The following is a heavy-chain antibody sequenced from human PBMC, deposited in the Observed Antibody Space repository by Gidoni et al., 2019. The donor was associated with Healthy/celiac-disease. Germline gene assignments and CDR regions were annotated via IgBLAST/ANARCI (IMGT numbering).Heavy chain of an antibody. CDR3: AKAPYSSSPGGFL. CDR1: GCSVSSDA. Sequence: EVQMWESGGGLVQPGGSVRRSCAAAGCSVSSDAMSWVRTALGKGLGWVSAISGSGGSTYYDASVKGRFTISRDNSKNTLYLQMNSLRAEDTAVYYCAKAPYSSSPGGFLWGQGTLVTVSS. CDR2: ISGSGGST. V-gene: IGHV3-23*01. J-gene: IGHJ4*02. D-gene: IGHD6-6*01.